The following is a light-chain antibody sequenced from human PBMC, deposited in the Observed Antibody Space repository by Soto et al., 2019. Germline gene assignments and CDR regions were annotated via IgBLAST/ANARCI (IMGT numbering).Light chain of an antibody. J-gene: IGKJ1*01. CDR3: QQYNSYSSGT. Sequence: DIPMTQSPSTLSASVGDRVTITCRASQNIRNWLAWYQQKPGKAPKLLIYLASSLESGVPSRFSGSGSGTEFTLTISSLQPDDFAIYYCQQYNSYSSGTFGQGTKVEIK. V-gene: IGKV1-5*03. CDR1: QNIRNW. CDR2: LAS.